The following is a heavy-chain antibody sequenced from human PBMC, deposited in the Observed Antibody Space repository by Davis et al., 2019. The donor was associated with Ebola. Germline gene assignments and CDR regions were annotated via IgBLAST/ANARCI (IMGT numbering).Heavy chain of an antibody. Sequence: PGGSLRLSCAASGFTFSSYSMNWVRQAPGKGLEWVSSISSSSSYIYYADSVKGRFTISRDNAKNSLYLQMNSLRAEDTAVYYCAIPPRTTDHWFDPWGQGTLVTVSS. CDR2: ISSSSSYI. D-gene: IGHD4-17*01. CDR1: GFTFSSYS. J-gene: IGHJ5*02. CDR3: AIPPRTTDHWFDP. V-gene: IGHV3-21*01.